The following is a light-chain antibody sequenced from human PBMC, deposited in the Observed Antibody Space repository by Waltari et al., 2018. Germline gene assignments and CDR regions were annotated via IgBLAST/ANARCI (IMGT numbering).Light chain of an antibody. CDR1: SSNIGTNS. J-gene: IGLJ3*02. CDR2: RNN. Sequence: QSVLTQPPSASGTPGQRVTISCSGSSSNIGTNSVYWYQQLPGPAPKLSIYRNNQRPSEVPDRFSGSKSGTSASLAISGLRSEDEADYYCVAWDDSLSGRVFGGGTKVTVL. CDR3: VAWDDSLSGRV. V-gene: IGLV1-47*01.